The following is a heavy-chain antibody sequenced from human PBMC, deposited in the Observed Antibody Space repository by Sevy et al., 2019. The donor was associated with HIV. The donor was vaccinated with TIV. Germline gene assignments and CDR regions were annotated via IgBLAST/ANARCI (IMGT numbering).Heavy chain of an antibody. J-gene: IGHJ4*02. CDR2: ISRSGSTI. CDR1: GFTFSDYE. D-gene: IGHD3-22*01. CDR3: ARGLGYYDNINYSLFDY. V-gene: IGHV3-48*03. Sequence: GVSLRLSCAASGFTFSDYEMTWVRQAPGKGLEWISFISRSGSTIYYADSVKGRFTISRDNAKNSLYLQMNSLRAEDTAVYYCARGLGYYDNINYSLFDYWGQGTLVTVSS.